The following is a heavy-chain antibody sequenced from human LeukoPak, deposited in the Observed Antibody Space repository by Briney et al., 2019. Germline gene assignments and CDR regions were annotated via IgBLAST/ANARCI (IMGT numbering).Heavy chain of an antibody. J-gene: IGHJ4*02. Sequence: GGSLTLSCAASEFTFNRYWMSWVRQAPGKGLQWVANIKQDGSEAHYVDSVKGRFTISRDNAKNSLSLQMNSLNVDDTGVYFCTRDALFGSGRTHLDFWSQGTLVSVSS. V-gene: IGHV3-7*04. D-gene: IGHD3-10*01. CDR1: EFTFNRYW. CDR2: IKQDGSEA. CDR3: TRDALFGSGRTHLDF.